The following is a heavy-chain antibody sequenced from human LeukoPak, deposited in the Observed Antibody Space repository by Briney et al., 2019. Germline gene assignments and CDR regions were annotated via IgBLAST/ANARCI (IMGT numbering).Heavy chain of an antibody. Sequence: PGGSLRLSCAASGFTFSDYAMSWVRQAPGGGLEWVSAISGRGDETFHADSVKGRFTTSRDNSKNTLSLKMSSLRVEDSAVYFCAKDSSAWWYHRAYMNVWGTGTTVTVSS. CDR1: GFTFSDYA. D-gene: IGHD2-15*01. CDR3: AKDSSAWWYHRAYMNV. V-gene: IGHV3-23*01. CDR2: ISGRGDET. J-gene: IGHJ6*03.